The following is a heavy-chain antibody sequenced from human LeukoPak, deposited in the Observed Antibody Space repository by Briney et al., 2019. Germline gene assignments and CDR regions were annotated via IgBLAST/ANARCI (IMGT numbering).Heavy chain of an antibody. D-gene: IGHD6-13*01. CDR1: GFTFDDYA. CDR2: ISWNSGSI. J-gene: IGHJ6*02. Sequence: GRSLRLSCAASGFTFDDYAMHWVRQAPGKGLEWVSGISWNSGSIGYADSVKGRFTISRDNAKNSLCLQMNSLRAEDTALYYCAKGIAGPYYYYGMDVWGQGTTVTVSS. V-gene: IGHV3-9*01. CDR3: AKGIAGPYYYYGMDV.